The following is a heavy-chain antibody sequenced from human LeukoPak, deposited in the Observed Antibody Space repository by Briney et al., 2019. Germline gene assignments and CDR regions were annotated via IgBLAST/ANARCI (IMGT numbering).Heavy chain of an antibody. CDR3: ARGKITMVRGAADAFDI. Sequence: SETLSLTCAVYGGSFSGYYWSWVRQPPGKGLEWIGEINHSGSTNYNPSLKSRVTISVDTSKNHFSLKLSSVTAADTAVYYCARGKITMVRGAADAFDIWGQGTMVTVSS. J-gene: IGHJ3*02. CDR1: GGSFSGYY. D-gene: IGHD3-10*01. CDR2: INHSGST. V-gene: IGHV4-34*01.